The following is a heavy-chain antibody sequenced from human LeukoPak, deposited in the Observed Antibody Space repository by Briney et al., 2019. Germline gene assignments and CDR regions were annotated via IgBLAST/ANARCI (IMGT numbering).Heavy chain of an antibody. CDR2: ISWNSGSI. D-gene: IGHD6-13*01. J-gene: IGHJ4*02. CDR3: ARDLGLLSVAAAELVYFDY. Sequence: GGSLRLSCAASGFTFDDYAMHWVRQAPGKGLEWVSGISWNSGSIGYADSVKGRFTISRDNAKNSLYLQMNSLRAEDTAVYYCARDLGLLSVAAAELVYFDYWGQGTLVTVSS. CDR1: GFTFDDYA. V-gene: IGHV3-9*01.